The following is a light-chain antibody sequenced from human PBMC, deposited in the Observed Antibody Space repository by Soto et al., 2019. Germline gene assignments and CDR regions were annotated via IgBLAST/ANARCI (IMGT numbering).Light chain of an antibody. CDR2: EVN. Sequence: QSALTQPPSASGSPGQSVTISCTGTINDVGGYNYVSWFQHHPGKVPKVIISEVNHRPSGISYRFSGSKSGNTASLTISGLQPEDEADYYCASYTSMSTLFGGGTKLTVL. CDR3: ASYTSMSTL. CDR1: INDVGGYNY. J-gene: IGLJ2*01. V-gene: IGLV2-14*01.